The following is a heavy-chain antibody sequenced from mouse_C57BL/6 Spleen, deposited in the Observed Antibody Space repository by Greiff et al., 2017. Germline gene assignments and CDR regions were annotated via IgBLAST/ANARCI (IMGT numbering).Heavy chain of an antibody. J-gene: IGHJ3*01. CDR3: ASNFAY. Sequence: VKLQQSGPELVKPGASVKISCKASGYAFSSSWMNWVKQRPGKGLEWIGRIYPGDGDTNYNGKFKGKATLTADKSSSTAYMQLSSLTSEDSAVYFCASNFAYWGQGTLVTVSA. CDR1: GYAFSSSW. V-gene: IGHV1-82*01. CDR2: IYPGDGDT.